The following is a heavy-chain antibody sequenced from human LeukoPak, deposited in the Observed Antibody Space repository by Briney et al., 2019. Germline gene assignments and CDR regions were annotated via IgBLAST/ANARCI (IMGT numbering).Heavy chain of an antibody. CDR3: ASFSSGCRDHFDY. V-gene: IGHV4-4*02. Sequence: PSETLSLTCAVSGGSISSSNWWSWVRQPPGKGLEWIGEIYHSGSTNYNPSLESRVTISVDKSKNQFSLKLSSVTAADTAVYYCASFSSGCRDHFDYWGQGTLVTVSS. CDR1: GGSISSSNW. CDR2: IYHSGST. J-gene: IGHJ4*02. D-gene: IGHD6-19*01.